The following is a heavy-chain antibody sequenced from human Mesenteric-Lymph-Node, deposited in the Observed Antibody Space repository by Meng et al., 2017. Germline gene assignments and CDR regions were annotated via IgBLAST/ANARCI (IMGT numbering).Heavy chain of an antibody. CDR1: GFTFSSYW. J-gene: IGHJ6*02. V-gene: IGHV4-34*01. CDR2: INHSGST. D-gene: IGHD3-16*01. Sequence: ESLKISCAASGFTFSSYWMSWIRQPPGKGLEWIGEINHSGSTNYNPSLKSRVTISVDTSKNQFSLKLSSVTAADTAVYYCARGPYYENTDGVYYYGMDVWGQGTTVTVSS. CDR3: ARGPYYENTDGVYYYGMDV.